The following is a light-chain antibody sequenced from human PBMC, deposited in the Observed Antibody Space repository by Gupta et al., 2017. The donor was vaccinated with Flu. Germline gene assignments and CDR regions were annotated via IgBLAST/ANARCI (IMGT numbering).Light chain of an antibody. CDR3: RQDDNCPFT. Sequence: PSSLAASVGDRVTITCRASQGIRNDLGWYQQRPGKAPKLLIYAASSGKSGVPSRFSGSGSGTDFTLTISSLQPEDFATYYCRQDDNCPFTFGHGTKVDIK. V-gene: IGKV1-6*01. CDR2: AAS. J-gene: IGKJ3*01. CDR1: QGIRND.